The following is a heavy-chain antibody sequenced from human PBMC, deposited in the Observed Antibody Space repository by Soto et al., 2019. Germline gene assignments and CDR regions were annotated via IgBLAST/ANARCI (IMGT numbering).Heavy chain of an antibody. CDR3: ASGNVGSMGRRVIMNLYYYYGMEV. CDR1: GGTFSSYA. Sequence: SVKVCCKASGGTFSSYAISWVRQAPGQGLGWMGGIIPIFGTANYAQKFQGRVTITADESTSTAYSERSSLSSEDTAVSSSASGNVGSMGRRVIMNLYYYYGMEVWGQGTTFTV. V-gene: IGHV1-69*13. CDR2: IIPIFGTA. J-gene: IGHJ6*02. D-gene: IGHD3-10*01.